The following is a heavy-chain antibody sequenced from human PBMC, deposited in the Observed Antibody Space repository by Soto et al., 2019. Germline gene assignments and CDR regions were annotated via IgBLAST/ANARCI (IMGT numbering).Heavy chain of an antibody. J-gene: IGHJ4*02. D-gene: IGHD3-16*02. CDR2: ISAYNGNT. CDR1: GYTFTSYG. V-gene: IGHV1-18*01. Sequence: GASVKVSCKASGYTFTSYGISWVRQAPGQGLEWMGWISAYNGNTDYAQKLQGRVTMTTDTSTSTAYMELRSLRSDDTAVYYCARDSPNYDYVWGSYRVDYWGQGTLVTVSS. CDR3: ARDSPNYDYVWGSYRVDY.